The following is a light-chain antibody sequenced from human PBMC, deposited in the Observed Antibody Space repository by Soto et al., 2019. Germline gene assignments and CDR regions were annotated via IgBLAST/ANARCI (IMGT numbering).Light chain of an antibody. V-gene: IGLV1-40*01. J-gene: IGLJ3*02. CDR2: DNS. CDR3: QSYDSSLSAL. CDR1: SPNIGAGYD. Sequence: QSVLTQPPSVSGAPGQRVTISCTGSSPNIGAGYDVHWYQQLPGTAPKLLIYDNSNRPSGVPDRFSGSKSGTSASLAITGLQAEDEADYYCQSYDSSLSALFGGGTKVTVL.